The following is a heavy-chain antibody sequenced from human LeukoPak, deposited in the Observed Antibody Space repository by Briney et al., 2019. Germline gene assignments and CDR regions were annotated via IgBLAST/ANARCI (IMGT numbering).Heavy chain of an antibody. V-gene: IGHV1-2*06. D-gene: IGHD3-22*01. Sequence: ASVKVSCRASGYTFTGYYMHWVRQAPGQGLEWMGRINPNSGGTNYAQKFQGGVTMTRDTSISTAYMELSRLRSDDTAVYYCATSITMIVVVTQLDAFDIWGQGTMVTVSS. CDR2: INPNSGGT. CDR3: ATSITMIVVVTQLDAFDI. J-gene: IGHJ3*02. CDR1: GYTFTGYY.